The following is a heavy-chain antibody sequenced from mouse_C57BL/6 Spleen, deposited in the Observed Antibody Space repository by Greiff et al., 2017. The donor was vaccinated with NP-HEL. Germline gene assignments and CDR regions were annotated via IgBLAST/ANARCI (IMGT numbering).Heavy chain of an antibody. Sequence: QVQLQQSGAELAKPGASVKLSCKASGYTFTSYWMHWVNQRPGQGLEWIGYINPSSGYTKYNQKFKDKATLTADKSSSTAYMQLSSLTYEDSAVYYCVNYWYFDVWGTGTTVTVSS. V-gene: IGHV1-7*01. CDR3: VNYWYFDV. CDR2: INPSSGYT. CDR1: GYTFTSYW. J-gene: IGHJ1*03.